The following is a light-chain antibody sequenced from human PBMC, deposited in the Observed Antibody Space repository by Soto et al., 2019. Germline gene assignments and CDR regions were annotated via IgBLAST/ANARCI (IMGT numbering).Light chain of an antibody. CDR3: QVWDTNSDHQV. V-gene: IGLV3-21*04. CDR2: FNS. Sequence: SYELTQPPSVSVAPGKTARIPCGGTNIGSKNVHWYQQKPGQAPVLIIYFNSDRPSGIPERFSGSNSGDTATLTISRVEAGDEADYYCQVWDTNSDHQVFGGGTKLTVL. CDR1: NIGSKN. J-gene: IGLJ3*02.